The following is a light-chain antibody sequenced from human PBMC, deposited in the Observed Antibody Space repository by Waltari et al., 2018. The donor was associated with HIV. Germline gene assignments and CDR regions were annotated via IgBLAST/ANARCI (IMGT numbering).Light chain of an antibody. V-gene: IGKV1-NL1*01. CDR3: QQYYSIPNT. CDR1: QPISNS. Sequence: DVHMTQSPSSLSASVGDRVTITCRASQPISNSLAWYQQKPGKAPKPLVYGTSRLESGVPSRFSGSGSGTDYTLTISSLQPEDFVSYYCQQYYSIPNTFGQGTKLEIK. CDR2: GTS. J-gene: IGKJ2*01.